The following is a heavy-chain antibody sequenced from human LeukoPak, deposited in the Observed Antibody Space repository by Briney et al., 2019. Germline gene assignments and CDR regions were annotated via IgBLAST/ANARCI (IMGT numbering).Heavy chain of an antibody. D-gene: IGHD3-22*01. CDR1: GASINNYY. J-gene: IGHJ4*02. Sequence: SETLSLTCTVSGASINNYYWSWIRQPPGKGLVWIGYIYYYGSTNYNPSLKSRVTISVGTSENQFSLGLTSVTAADTAVYYCVRLRGSSGPIDHWGQGTLVTVSS. CDR2: IYYYGST. V-gene: IGHV4-59*01. CDR3: VRLRGSSGPIDH.